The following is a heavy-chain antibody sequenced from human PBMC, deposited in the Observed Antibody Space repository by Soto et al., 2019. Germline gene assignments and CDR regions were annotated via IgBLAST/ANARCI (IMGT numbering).Heavy chain of an antibody. V-gene: IGHV3-33*01. CDR2: IWYDGSNK. CDR3: ARDLAWGQQLVPGFDY. D-gene: IGHD6-13*01. J-gene: IGHJ4*02. CDR1: GFTFSSYG. Sequence: LRLSCAASGFTFSSYGMHWVRQAPGKGLEWVAVIWYDGSNKYYADSVKGRFTISRDNSKNTLYLQMNSLRAEDTAVYYCARDLAWGQQLVPGFDYWGQGTLVTVSS.